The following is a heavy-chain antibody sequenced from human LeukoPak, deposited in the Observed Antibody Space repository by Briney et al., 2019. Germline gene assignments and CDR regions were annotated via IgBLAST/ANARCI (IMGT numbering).Heavy chain of an antibody. CDR3: AKDFFGGNSHR. J-gene: IGHJ4*02. CDR2: ISSSSSTI. D-gene: IGHD4-23*01. V-gene: IGHV3-48*01. Sequence: GGSLRLSCAASGFTFSSYSMNWVRQAPGKGLEWVSYISSSSSTIYYADSVKGRFTISRDNAKNSLYLQMNSLRVEDTAVYYCAKDFFGGNSHRWGQGTLVTVSS. CDR1: GFTFSSYS.